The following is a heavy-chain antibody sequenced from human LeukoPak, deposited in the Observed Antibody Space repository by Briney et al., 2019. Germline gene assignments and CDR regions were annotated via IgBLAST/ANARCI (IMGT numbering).Heavy chain of an antibody. CDR2: IWYDGRNK. J-gene: IGHJ3*02. CDR1: GFTFSRFG. V-gene: IGHV3-33*01. D-gene: IGHD3-22*01. Sequence: GGSLRLSCAASGFTFSRFGMHWVRQAPGKGLEWVAVIWYDGRNKYYADSVKGRFTISRDNSKNTLFLQMRSLRAEDTAVYYCARDRKNEWLLRYDAFDIWGQGTMVTVSS. CDR3: ARDRKNEWLLRYDAFDI.